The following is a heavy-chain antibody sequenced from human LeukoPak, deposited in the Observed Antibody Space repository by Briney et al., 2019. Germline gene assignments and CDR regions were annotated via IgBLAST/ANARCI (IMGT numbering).Heavy chain of an antibody. V-gene: IGHV3-74*01. Sequence: PGESLRLSCAASGFTFSGYWMHWVRQVPGKGLVWVSRLNTDGSSTSYADSVKGRFTISRDNAMNTLYLQMNSLRAEDTAVYYCARDDAFRGVAMDVWGQGTTVTVSS. J-gene: IGHJ6*01. CDR2: LNTDGSST. CDR3: ARDDAFRGVAMDV. D-gene: IGHD3-16*01. CDR1: GFTFSGYW.